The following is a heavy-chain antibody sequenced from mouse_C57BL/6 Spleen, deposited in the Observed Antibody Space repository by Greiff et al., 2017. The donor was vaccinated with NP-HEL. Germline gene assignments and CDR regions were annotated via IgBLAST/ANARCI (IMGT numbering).Heavy chain of an antibody. D-gene: IGHD2-4*01. V-gene: IGHV5-17*01. Sequence: EVMLVESGGGLVKPGGSLKLSCAASGFTFSDYGMHWVRQAPEKGLEWVAYISSGSSTIYYADTVKGRFTISRDNAKNTLFLQMTSLRSEDTGMYYWARAGAYYDYDNWYFDVWGTGTTVTVSS. J-gene: IGHJ1*03. CDR3: ARAGAYYDYDNWYFDV. CDR2: ISSGSSTI. CDR1: GFTFSDYG.